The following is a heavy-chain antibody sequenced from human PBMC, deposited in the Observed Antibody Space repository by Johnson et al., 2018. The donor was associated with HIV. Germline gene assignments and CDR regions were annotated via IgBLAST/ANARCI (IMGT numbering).Heavy chain of an antibody. V-gene: IGHV3-74*01. CDR1: GFTVGSYW. CDR3: AKEGMGWLHHDAFDI. D-gene: IGHD5-24*01. CDR2: INGGGSST. J-gene: IGHJ3*02. Sequence: VQLVESGGGLVQPGGSLRLSCAASGFTVGSYWMHWVRQTPGQGLVWVSHINGGGSSTNYADSVKGRFTIPKDNAKNTLYLQMNSLRAEDTAVYYCAKEGMGWLHHDAFDIWGQGTMVTVSS.